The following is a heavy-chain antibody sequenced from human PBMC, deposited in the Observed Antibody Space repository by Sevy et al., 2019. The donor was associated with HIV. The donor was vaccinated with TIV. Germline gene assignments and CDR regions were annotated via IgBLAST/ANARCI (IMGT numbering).Heavy chain of an antibody. CDR1: GGSISSYY. J-gene: IGHJ5*02. Sequence: SEILSLTCTVSGGSISSYYWSWIRQPPGKGLEWIGYIYYSGRTNYNPSLKSRVTISVDTSKNQFSLKLSSVTAADTAVYYCAREGPYGDYFNWFDPWGQGTLVTVSS. V-gene: IGHV4-59*01. CDR2: IYYSGRT. D-gene: IGHD4-17*01. CDR3: AREGPYGDYFNWFDP.